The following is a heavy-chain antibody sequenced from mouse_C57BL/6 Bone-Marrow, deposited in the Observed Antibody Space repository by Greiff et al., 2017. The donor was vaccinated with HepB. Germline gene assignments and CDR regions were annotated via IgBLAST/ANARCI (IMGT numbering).Heavy chain of an antibody. J-gene: IGHJ3*01. CDR2: IYPGSGNT. V-gene: IGHV1-76*01. CDR1: GYTFTDYY. CDR3: ARGLRSAWFAY. Sequence: VQLQQSGAELVRPGASVKLSCKASGYTFTDYYINWVKQRPGQGLEWIARIYPGSGNTYYNEKFKGKATLTAEKSSSTAYMQLSSLTSEDSAVYFCARGLRSAWFAYWGQGTLVTVSA. D-gene: IGHD3-2*02.